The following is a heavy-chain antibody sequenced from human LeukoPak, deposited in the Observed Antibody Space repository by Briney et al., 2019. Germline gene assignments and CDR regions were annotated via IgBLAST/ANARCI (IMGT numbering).Heavy chain of an antibody. Sequence: GGSLRLSCAASGFTFSSYAMHWVRQAPGKGLEWVAVISYDGSNKYYADSVKGRFTISRDNSKNTLYLQMNSLRAEDTAVYYCAREYGSSSWPYYYYYYMDVWGKGTTVTISS. J-gene: IGHJ6*03. CDR2: ISYDGSNK. D-gene: IGHD6-13*01. CDR1: GFTFSSYA. CDR3: AREYGSSSWPYYYYYYMDV. V-gene: IGHV3-30*04.